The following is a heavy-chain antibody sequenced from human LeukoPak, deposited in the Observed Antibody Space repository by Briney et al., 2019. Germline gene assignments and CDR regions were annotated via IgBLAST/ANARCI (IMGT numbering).Heavy chain of an antibody. V-gene: IGHV1-2*02. CDR2: IDPNSGDT. D-gene: IGHD4-11*01. CDR3: ARGRTSLTAWFVP. CDR1: GYTLTAYY. Sequence: GASVNVSCKASGYTLTAYYMHWVRQAPGQGLEWMGWIDPNSGDTDSAQKFQGRVTVTRDTSLNTVYMELSRLTSDDTAVYYCARGRTSLTAWFVPWGQGTLVTVSS. J-gene: IGHJ5*02.